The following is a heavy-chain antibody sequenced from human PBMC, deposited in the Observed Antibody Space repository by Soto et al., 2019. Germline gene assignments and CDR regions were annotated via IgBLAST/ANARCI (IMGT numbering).Heavy chain of an antibody. J-gene: IGHJ4*02. Sequence: ASVKVSCKASGYTFTSYGISWVRQAPGQGLEWMGWISAYNGNTNYAQKLQGRVTMTTDTSTSTAYMELRSLRSDDTAVYYCARGIYDFWSGTLRFFDYWGQGSLVIVSS. CDR3: ARGIYDFWSGTLRFFDY. D-gene: IGHD3-3*01. CDR1: GYTFTSYG. V-gene: IGHV1-18*01. CDR2: ISAYNGNT.